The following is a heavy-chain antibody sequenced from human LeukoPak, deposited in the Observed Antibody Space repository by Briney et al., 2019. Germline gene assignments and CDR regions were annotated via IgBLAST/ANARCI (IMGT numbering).Heavy chain of an antibody. CDR3: ARDTYYGSGSYYPFDY. Sequence: GGSLGLSCAASGFTFSSYAMHWVRQAPGKGLEYVSAISSNGGSTYYANSVKGRFTISRDNSKNTLYLQMGSLRAEDMAVYYCARDTYYGSGSYYPFDYWGQGTLVTVSS. CDR1: GFTFSSYA. CDR2: ISSNGGST. J-gene: IGHJ4*02. D-gene: IGHD3-10*01. V-gene: IGHV3-64*01.